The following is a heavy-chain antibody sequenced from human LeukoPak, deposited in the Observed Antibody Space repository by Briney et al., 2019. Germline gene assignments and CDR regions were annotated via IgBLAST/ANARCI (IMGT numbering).Heavy chain of an antibody. CDR1: GFTFSSYS. V-gene: IGHV3-21*01. Sequence: PGGSLTLACAASGFTFSSYSMNLFRQAAGKGLEWVSSISSSSSYIYYADSVKGRFTIPRDNAKNSLYLQMNSLRAEDTAVYYCARAPYDILTGYREDDAFDIWGQGTMVTVSS. D-gene: IGHD3-9*01. CDR3: ARAPYDILTGYREDDAFDI. J-gene: IGHJ3*02. CDR2: ISSSSSYI.